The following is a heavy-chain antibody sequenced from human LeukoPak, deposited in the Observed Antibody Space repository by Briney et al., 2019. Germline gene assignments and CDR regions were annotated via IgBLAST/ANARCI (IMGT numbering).Heavy chain of an antibody. CDR2: INHSGST. Sequence: PSETLSLTCAVYGGSFSGYYWSWIRQPPGKGLEWIGEINHSGSTNYNPSLKSRVTISVDTSKNQFSLKLSSVTAADTAVYYCACEQQWLEIDYWGQEPWSPSPQ. V-gene: IGHV4-34*01. CDR3: ACEQQWLEIDY. CDR1: GGSFSGYY. D-gene: IGHD6-19*01. J-gene: IGHJ4*01.